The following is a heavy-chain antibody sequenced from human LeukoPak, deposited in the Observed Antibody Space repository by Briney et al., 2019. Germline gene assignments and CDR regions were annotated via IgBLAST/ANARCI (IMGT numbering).Heavy chain of an antibody. Sequence: GSLRLSCAASGFTVIGKYLSWVRPATGHRLAWGSVIYSTGSTYYAVSVKGRFTFSRDNSKNTLYLQMNSLRAEDTAVYYCAKDLPDYGDYIEGYWGQGTLVTVSS. CDR3: AKDLPDYGDYIEGY. D-gene: IGHD4-17*01. V-gene: IGHV3-53*01. CDR1: GFTVIGKY. CDR2: IYSTGST. J-gene: IGHJ4*02.